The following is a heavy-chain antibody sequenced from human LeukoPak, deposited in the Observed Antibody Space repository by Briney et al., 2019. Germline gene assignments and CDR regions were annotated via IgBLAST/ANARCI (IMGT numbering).Heavy chain of an antibody. Sequence: SETLSLTCTVSGGSISSYYWSWIRQPPGKGLEWIGYIYYSGSTNYNPSLKSRVTISVDTSKNQFSLKLSSVTAADAAVYYCARHSTTWTPFDYWGQGTLVTVSS. V-gene: IGHV4-59*08. CDR2: IYYSGST. CDR1: GGSISSYY. J-gene: IGHJ4*02. D-gene: IGHD2/OR15-2a*01. CDR3: ARHSTTWTPFDY.